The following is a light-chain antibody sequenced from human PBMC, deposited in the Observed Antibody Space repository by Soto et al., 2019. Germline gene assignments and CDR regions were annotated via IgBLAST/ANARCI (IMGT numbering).Light chain of an antibody. J-gene: IGLJ2*01. CDR3: SSYTSINTLVL. CDR1: SSDVGGYNY. Sequence: QPASVSGSPGQSITISCTGTSSDVGGYNYVSWYQHHPGKAPKLMIYDVTNRPSGVSNRFSGSKSGNTASLTISGLQAEDEADYYCSSYTSINTLVLFGGGTKLTVL. CDR2: DVT. V-gene: IGLV2-14*03.